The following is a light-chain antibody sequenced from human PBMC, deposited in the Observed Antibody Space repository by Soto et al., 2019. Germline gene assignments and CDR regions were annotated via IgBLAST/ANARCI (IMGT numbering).Light chain of an antibody. CDR2: DAS. J-gene: IGKJ4*01. CDR1: QSVSTF. CDR3: QQRSNWPPLT. V-gene: IGKV3-11*01. Sequence: EIVLTQSPATLSLSPGERATLSCRASQSVSTFLAWYQQKPGQAPRLLIYDASNRATGIPTRFSGSGSGTDFTLIISSLQPDDFAVYYCQQRSNWPPLTFGGGTKVEIK.